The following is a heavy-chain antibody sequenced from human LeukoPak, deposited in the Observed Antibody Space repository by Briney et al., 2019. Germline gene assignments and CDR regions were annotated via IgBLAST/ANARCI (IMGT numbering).Heavy chain of an antibody. CDR1: GGSVSGGNYF. CDR3: ARATDAIFDWFDS. Sequence: PSETLSLTCTVSGGSVSGGNYFWSWIRQPPGKGLEWIGYMYYSGSTYYNPSLKSRVIISVDPSKNQFTLKLTSVSAADTAMYYCARATDAIFDWFDSWGQGTLVTVPS. D-gene: IGHD2-21*02. J-gene: IGHJ5*01. V-gene: IGHV4-30-4*01. CDR2: MYYSGST.